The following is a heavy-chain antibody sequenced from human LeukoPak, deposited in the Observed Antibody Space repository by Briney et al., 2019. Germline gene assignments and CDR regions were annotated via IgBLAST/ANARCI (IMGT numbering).Heavy chain of an antibody. Sequence: GASVKVSCKASGYTFTSYGISWVRQAPGQGLEWMGWISAYNGNTNYAQKLQGRVTMTTDTSTSTAYMELRSLRSDDTAVYYCARDPGRGYCSGGSCLYSQHGGQATLVTASS. V-gene: IGHV1-18*01. CDR2: ISAYNGNT. CDR3: ARDPGRGYCSGGSCLYSQH. J-gene: IGHJ1*01. D-gene: IGHD2-15*01. CDR1: GYTFTSYG.